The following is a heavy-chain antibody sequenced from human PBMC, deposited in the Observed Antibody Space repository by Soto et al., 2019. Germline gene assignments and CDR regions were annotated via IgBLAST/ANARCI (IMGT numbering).Heavy chain of an antibody. CDR3: AKQPYYDFWSGSLPYFDY. CDR2: ISYDGSNK. CDR1: GFTFSSYG. V-gene: IGHV3-30*18. J-gene: IGHJ4*02. D-gene: IGHD3-3*01. Sequence: PGGSLRLSCAASGFTFSSYGMHWVRQAPGKGLEWVAVISYDGSNKYYADSVKGRFTISRDNSKNTLYLQMNSLRAEDTAVYYCAKQPYYDFWSGSLPYFDYWGQGTLVTVSS.